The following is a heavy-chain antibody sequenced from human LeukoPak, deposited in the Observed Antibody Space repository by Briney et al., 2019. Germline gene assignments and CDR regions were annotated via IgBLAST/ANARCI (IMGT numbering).Heavy chain of an antibody. CDR1: GFTFSSYA. CDR3: ARDGLDCSSTSCYGDY. Sequence: GGSLRLSCAASGFTFSSYAMHWVRQAPGKGLEYVSAISSNGGSTYYANSVKGRFTISRGNSKNTLYLQMGSLRAEDMAVYYCARDGLDCSSTSCYGDYWGQGTLVTVSS. J-gene: IGHJ4*02. V-gene: IGHV3-64*01. D-gene: IGHD2-2*01. CDR2: ISSNGGST.